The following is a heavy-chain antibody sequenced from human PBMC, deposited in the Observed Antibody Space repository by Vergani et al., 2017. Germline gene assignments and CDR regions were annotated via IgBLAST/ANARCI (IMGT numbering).Heavy chain of an antibody. CDR2: IRYDGINT. V-gene: IGHV3-30*02. J-gene: IGHJ6*04. CDR3: AKPRGWELPDFYYGMDV. D-gene: IGHD1-26*01. Sequence: QVQLVESGGGVVQPGGSLRLSCAASGFTFNTYGFHWVRQAPGKGLEWVAFIRYDGINTYYVDSVRGRFNISRDDPKNTLYLNMISLRPEDTAVYYCAKPRGWELPDFYYGMDVWGKGTTVTVSP. CDR1: GFTFNTYG.